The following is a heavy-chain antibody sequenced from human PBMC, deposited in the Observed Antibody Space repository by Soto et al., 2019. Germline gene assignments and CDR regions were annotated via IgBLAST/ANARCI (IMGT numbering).Heavy chain of an antibody. CDR2: ISSSSSYI. CDR1: GFTFSSYS. J-gene: IGHJ6*03. CDR3: AREGYCSSTSCYFRYYYYMDV. V-gene: IGHV3-21*01. Sequence: PGGSLRLSCAASGFTFSSYSMNWVRQAPGKGLEWVSSISSSSSYIYYADSVKGRFTISRDNAKNSLYLQMNSLRAEDTAVYYCAREGYCSSTSCYFRYYYYMDVWGKGTTVTVSS. D-gene: IGHD2-2*01.